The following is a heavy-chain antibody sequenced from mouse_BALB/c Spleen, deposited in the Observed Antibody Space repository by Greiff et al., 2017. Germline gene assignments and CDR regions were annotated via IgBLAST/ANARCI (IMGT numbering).Heavy chain of an antibody. D-gene: IGHD2-1*01. CDR3: ARNYGNGAWFAY. Sequence: VQLQESGPGLVAPSQSLSITCTVSGFSLTSYGVHWVRQPPGKGLEWLGVIWAGGSTNYNSALMSRLSISKDNSKSQVFLKMNSLQTDDTAMYYCARNYGNGAWFAYWGQGTLVTVSA. J-gene: IGHJ3*01. CDR1: GFSLTSYG. CDR2: IWAGGST. V-gene: IGHV2-9*02.